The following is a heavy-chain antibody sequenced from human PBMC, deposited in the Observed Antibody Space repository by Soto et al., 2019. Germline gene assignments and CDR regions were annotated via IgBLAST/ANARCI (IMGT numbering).Heavy chain of an antibody. J-gene: IGHJ4*02. Sequence: PGGSLRLSCTGSGFTFRNYALSWVRQAAGEGLEWISAINDDSVNTYHADSVKGRFTISRDNSKNTLYLQMNSLRPEDTAIYYCAKRSVSGTYSPFDYWGQGTLVTVYS. CDR2: INDDSVNT. CDR1: GFTFRNYA. CDR3: AKRSVSGTYSPFDY. V-gene: IGHV3-23*01. D-gene: IGHD1-7*01.